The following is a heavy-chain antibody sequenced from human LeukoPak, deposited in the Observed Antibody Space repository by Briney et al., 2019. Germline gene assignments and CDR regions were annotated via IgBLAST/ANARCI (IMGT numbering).Heavy chain of an antibody. V-gene: IGHV3-66*01. D-gene: IGHD3-22*01. CDR2: IYSGGST. Sequence: GGSLRLSCAVSGFSVTNNYMSWVRQAPGKGLEWVSVIYSGGSTFYADSVKGRFTISRDNSKNTLYLQMNSLRAEDTAVYYCARKHYYDSSGFFPPMDYWGQGTLVTVSS. CDR3: ARKHYYDSSGFFPPMDY. CDR1: GFSVTNNY. J-gene: IGHJ4*02.